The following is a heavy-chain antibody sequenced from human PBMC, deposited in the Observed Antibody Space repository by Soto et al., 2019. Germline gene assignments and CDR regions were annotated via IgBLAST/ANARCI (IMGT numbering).Heavy chain of an antibody. D-gene: IGHD3-22*01. CDR2: IYYSGST. V-gene: IGHV4-39*01. CDR1: GGSISSSSYY. CDR3: ASGNDSSGYYYVLFDY. J-gene: IGHJ4*02. Sequence: QLQLQESGPGLVKPSETLSLTCTVSGGSISSSSYYWGWIRQPPGKGLEWIGSIYYSGSTYYNPSLKSRVTISVDTSKNQFSLKLSSVTAADTAVYYCASGNDSSGYYYVLFDYWGQGTLVTVSS.